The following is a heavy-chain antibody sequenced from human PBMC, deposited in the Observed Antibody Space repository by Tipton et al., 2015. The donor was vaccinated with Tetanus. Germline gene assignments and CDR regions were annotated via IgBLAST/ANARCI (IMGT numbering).Heavy chain of an antibody. CDR1: GGSLNNYH. D-gene: IGHD3-16*02. CDR2: VDQSGRA. V-gene: IGHV4-34*01. J-gene: IGHJ5*02. Sequence: LRLSCGVYGGSLNNYHWSWIRQSPGRGLEWIGEVDQSGRADYNPSFESRVNVLLDTSKKQFSLRLNSVTAADTAVYFCARGTPVVVTFGGDVVKVHSKRFDAWGLGTRVTVSS. CDR3: ARGTPVVVTFGGDVVKVHSKRFDA.